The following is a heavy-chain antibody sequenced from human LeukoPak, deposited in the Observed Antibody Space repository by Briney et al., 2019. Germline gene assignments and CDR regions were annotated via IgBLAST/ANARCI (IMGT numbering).Heavy chain of an antibody. D-gene: IGHD2-2*02. J-gene: IGHJ4*02. CDR1: GYTFTGYY. V-gene: IGHV1-2*02. Sequence: ASVKVSCKASGYTFTGYYMHWVRQAPGQGLEWMGWINPNSGGTNYAQKFQGRVTMTRDTSISTAYMVLSRLRSDDTAVYYCARVALYCSSTSCYKLGYWGQGTLVTVSS. CDR2: INPNSGGT. CDR3: ARVALYCSSTSCYKLGY.